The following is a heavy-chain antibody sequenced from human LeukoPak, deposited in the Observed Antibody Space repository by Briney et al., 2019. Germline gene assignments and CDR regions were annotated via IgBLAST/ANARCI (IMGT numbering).Heavy chain of an antibody. CDR3: ARDYGPHGSSGYYFSAQGYYYYYGMDV. CDR1: GGSISSGGYY. D-gene: IGHD3-22*01. CDR2: IYYSGST. V-gene: IGHV4-31*03. Sequence: SQTLSLTCTVSGGSISSGGYYWSWIRQHPGKGLEWIGYIYYSGSTYYNPSLKSRVTISVDTSKNQFSLKLSSVTAADTAVYYCARDYGPHGSSGYYFSAQGYYYYYGMDVWGQGTTVTVSS. J-gene: IGHJ6*02.